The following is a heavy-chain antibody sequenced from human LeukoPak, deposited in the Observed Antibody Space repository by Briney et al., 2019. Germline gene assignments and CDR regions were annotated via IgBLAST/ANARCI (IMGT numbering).Heavy chain of an antibody. D-gene: IGHD2-15*01. V-gene: IGHV5-51*01. CDR3: ARPGYCSGGSCYYPAPLDY. Sequence: GASLKISCKGSGSSFTSYWIGWVRQMPGKGLEWMGIIYPGDSDTRYSPSFQGQVTISADKSICTAYLQWSSLKASDTAMYYCARPGYCSGGSCYYPAPLDYWGQGTLVTVSS. CDR1: GSSFTSYW. CDR2: IYPGDSDT. J-gene: IGHJ4*02.